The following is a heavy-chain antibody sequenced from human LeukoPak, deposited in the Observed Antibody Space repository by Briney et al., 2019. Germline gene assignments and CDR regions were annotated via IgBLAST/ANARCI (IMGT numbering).Heavy chain of an antibody. CDR3: ARLPDIVVVPAAPYLDY. J-gene: IGHJ4*02. D-gene: IGHD2-2*01. Sequence: ASVKVSCKASGDTFTGYYMHWVRQAPGQGLEWMGWINPNSGGTNYAQKFQGRVTMTRDTSISTAYMELSRLRSDDTAVYYCARLPDIVVVPAAPYLDYWGQGTLVTVSS. V-gene: IGHV1-2*02. CDR2: INPNSGGT. CDR1: GDTFTGYY.